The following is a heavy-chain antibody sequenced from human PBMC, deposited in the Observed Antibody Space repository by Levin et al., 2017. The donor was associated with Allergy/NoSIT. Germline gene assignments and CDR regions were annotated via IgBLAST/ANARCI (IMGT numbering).Heavy chain of an antibody. J-gene: IGHJ4*02. CDR1: GFTFRNYG. V-gene: IGHV3-30*03. CDR3: ATWRGAPHYYFDY. Sequence: GGSLRLSCAGSGFTFRNYGMHWVRQGPGKGLEWVALISYDGSKMYYGDSVKGRFTISRDNSKNTLYLQVNSLRTDDTAVYYCATWRGAPHYYFDYWGQGTLVTVAS. D-gene: IGHD3-10*01. CDR2: ISYDGSKM.